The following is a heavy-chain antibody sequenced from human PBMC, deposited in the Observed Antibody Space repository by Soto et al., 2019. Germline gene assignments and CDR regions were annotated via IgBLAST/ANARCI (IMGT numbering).Heavy chain of an antibody. CDR2: ISPYNANT. V-gene: IGHV1-18*01. CDR1: GYAFTTYA. J-gene: IGHJ3*02. Sequence: QVQLVQSGAEVKKPGASVKVSCKASGYAFTTYAISWVRQAPGQGLEWMGWISPYNANTKYAQRVQGRVTMTTDTSTSTAYMELRSLRSDDTAVYYCARDRKLDAYVYGDRDAFDIWGQGTMVTVSS. CDR3: ARDRKLDAYVYGDRDAFDI. D-gene: IGHD4-17*01.